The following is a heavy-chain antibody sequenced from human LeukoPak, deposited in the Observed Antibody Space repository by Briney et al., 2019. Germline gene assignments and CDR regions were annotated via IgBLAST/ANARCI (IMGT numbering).Heavy chain of an antibody. Sequence: GGSLRLSCAASGFAFSSYSMNWVRQAPGKGPEWVSYFRTSGTIYYADSVKGRFTISRDNAKNSLYLQMNSVRVEDTAVYYCAREPSGDYYAYYFDLWGQGTPVTVSS. CDR2: FRTSGTI. CDR1: GFAFSSYS. D-gene: IGHD3-22*01. CDR3: AREPSGDYYAYYFDL. V-gene: IGHV3-48*01. J-gene: IGHJ4*02.